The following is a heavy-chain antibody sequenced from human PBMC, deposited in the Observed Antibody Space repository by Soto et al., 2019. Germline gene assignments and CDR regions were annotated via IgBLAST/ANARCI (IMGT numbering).Heavy chain of an antibody. J-gene: IGHJ5*02. V-gene: IGHV3-23*01. D-gene: IGHD2-15*01. CDR3: VKDLAASGWFDP. Sequence: EVQLLESGGGLAQPGESLTLSCAASGFMFSGYAMSWVRQAPGKGLEWVSAVSNSGTSTSYADSVTGRFTISRDNSKNTLYLQMSSLGAEDTALYYCVKDLAASGWFDPWGQGTLVIVSS. CDR1: GFMFSGYA. CDR2: VSNSGTST.